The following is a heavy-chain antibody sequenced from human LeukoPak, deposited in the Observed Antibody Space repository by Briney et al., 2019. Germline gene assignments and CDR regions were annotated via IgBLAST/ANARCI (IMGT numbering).Heavy chain of an antibody. CDR1: GYTLTELS. V-gene: IGHV1-24*01. CDR3: ATQGLRYSSSWYDY. D-gene: IGHD6-13*01. Sequence: ASVKVSCKVSGYTLTELSMHWVRQAPGKGLEWMGGFDPEDGETIYAQKFQGRVTMTEDTSTDTAYMELSSLRSEDTAVYYCATQGLRYSSSWYDYWGQGTLVTVSS. J-gene: IGHJ4*02. CDR2: FDPEDGET.